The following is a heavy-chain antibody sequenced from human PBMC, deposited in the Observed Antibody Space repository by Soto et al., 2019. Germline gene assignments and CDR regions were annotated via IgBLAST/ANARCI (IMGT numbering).Heavy chain of an antibody. Sequence: SVKVSCKASGGTFSSYTISWVRQAPGQGLEWMGRIIPILGIANYAQKFQGRVTITADKSTSTAYMELSSLRVEDTAIYYCTKDSHWGIISPTHDHWGQGTQVTVS. D-gene: IGHD3-16*01. J-gene: IGHJ4*02. V-gene: IGHV1-69*04. CDR3: TKDSHWGIISPTHDH. CDR1: GGTFSSYT. CDR2: IIPILGIA.